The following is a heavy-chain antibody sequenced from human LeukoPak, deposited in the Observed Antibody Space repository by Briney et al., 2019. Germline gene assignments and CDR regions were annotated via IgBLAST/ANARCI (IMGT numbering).Heavy chain of an antibody. V-gene: IGHV3-23*01. CDR1: GFTFSSYA. CDR3: AKSEKPLHDYYGSGSH. J-gene: IGHJ4*02. D-gene: IGHD3-10*01. CDR2: ISGSGGST. Sequence: PGGSLRLSCAASGFTFSSYAMSWVRQAPGKGLEWVSAISGSGGSTYYADSVKGRFTISRDNSKNTLYLQMNSLRAEDTAVYYCAKSEKPLHDYYGSGSHWGQGTLVTVSS.